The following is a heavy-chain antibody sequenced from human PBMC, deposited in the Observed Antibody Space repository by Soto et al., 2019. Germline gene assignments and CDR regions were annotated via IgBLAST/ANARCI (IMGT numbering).Heavy chain of an antibody. Sequence: ASVKVSCKASGYTFTGYYMHWVRQAPGQGLEWMGWINPNSGGTNYAQKFQGWVTMTRDTSISTAYMELSRLRSDDTAVYYCARDLEMATITLDYWGQGTLVTFSS. J-gene: IGHJ4*02. V-gene: IGHV1-2*04. CDR2: INPNSGGT. CDR3: ARDLEMATITLDY. D-gene: IGHD5-12*01. CDR1: GYTFTGYY.